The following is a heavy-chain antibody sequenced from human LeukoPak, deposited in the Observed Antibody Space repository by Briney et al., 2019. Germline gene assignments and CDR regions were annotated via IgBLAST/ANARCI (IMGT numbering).Heavy chain of an antibody. D-gene: IGHD6-19*01. Sequence: SVKVSCKASGGTFISYAISWVRQAPGQGLEWMGGIIPIFGTANYAQKLQGRVTITADESTSTAYMELSSLRSEDTAVYYCARVSVAGTYYFDYWGQGTLVTVSS. J-gene: IGHJ4*02. CDR2: IIPIFGTA. CDR1: GGTFISYA. V-gene: IGHV1-69*13. CDR3: ARVSVAGTYYFDY.